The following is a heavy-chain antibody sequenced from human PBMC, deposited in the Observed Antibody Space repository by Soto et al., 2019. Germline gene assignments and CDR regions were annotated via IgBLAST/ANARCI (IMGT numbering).Heavy chain of an antibody. V-gene: IGHV3-9*01. Sequence: LGGSLRLSCAASGFTFDDYAMHWVRQAPGKGLEWVSGISWNSVTIEYADSVKGRFTISRDNAKNSLYLQMNSLGVDDTALYYCAKDRFGSGLYYFDHWGQGTLVTVSS. J-gene: IGHJ4*02. CDR1: GFTFDDYA. CDR3: AKDRFGSGLYYFDH. D-gene: IGHD6-19*01. CDR2: ISWNSVTI.